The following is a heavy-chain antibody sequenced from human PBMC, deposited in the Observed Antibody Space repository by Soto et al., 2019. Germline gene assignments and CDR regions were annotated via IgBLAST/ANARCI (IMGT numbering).Heavy chain of an antibody. J-gene: IGHJ6*02. CDR2: ISYDGSNK. CDR3: AKEAGLYYGSGSYYKDV. D-gene: IGHD3-10*01. V-gene: IGHV3-30*18. CDR1: GFTFSSYG. Sequence: GGSLRLSCAASGFTFSSYGMHWVRQAPGKGLEWVAVISYDGSNKYYADSVKGRFTISRDNSKNTLYLQMNSLRAEDTAVYYCAKEAGLYYGSGSYYKDVWGQGTTVTVSS.